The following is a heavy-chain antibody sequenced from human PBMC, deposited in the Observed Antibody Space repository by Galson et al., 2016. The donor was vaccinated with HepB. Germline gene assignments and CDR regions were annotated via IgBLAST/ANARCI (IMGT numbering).Heavy chain of an antibody. CDR2: ISGIGTRT. V-gene: IGHV3-23*01. Sequence: APGKGLDWVSVISGIGTRTSYADSAKGRFTISRDNSKNTLYLQMNSLRVEDTAVYYCAKDHRELLSHYYFYGVGIWGQGTLVTVSS. J-gene: IGHJ4*02. CDR3: AKDHRELLSHYYFYGVGI. D-gene: IGHD1-26*01.